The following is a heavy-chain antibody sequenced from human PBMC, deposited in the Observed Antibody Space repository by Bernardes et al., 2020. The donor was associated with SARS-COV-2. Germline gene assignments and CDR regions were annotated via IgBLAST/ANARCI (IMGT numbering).Heavy chain of an antibody. Sequence: TLSLTCDVYGGSFSGYYWSWIRQPPGKGLEWIGEINHSGSTNYSPSLKSRVTISVDTSKNQFSLKLSSVTAADTAVYYCARVGSIAVAGTLDYFDYWGQGTLVTVSS. D-gene: IGHD6-19*01. CDR3: ARVGSIAVAGTLDYFDY. J-gene: IGHJ4*02. CDR1: GGSFSGYY. CDR2: INHSGST. V-gene: IGHV4-34*01.